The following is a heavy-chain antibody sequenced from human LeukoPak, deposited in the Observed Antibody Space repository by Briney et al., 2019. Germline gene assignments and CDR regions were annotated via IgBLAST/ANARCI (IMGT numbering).Heavy chain of an antibody. D-gene: IGHD3-22*01. V-gene: IGHV1-69*13. CDR2: IIPIFGTA. Sequence: ASVKVSCKASGGTFGSYAISWVRQAPGQGLEWMGGIIPIFGTANYAQKFQGRVTITADESTSTAYMELSSLRSEDTAVYYCARDPYLNYYDSSGPLDYWGQGTLVTVSS. J-gene: IGHJ4*02. CDR1: GGTFGSYA. CDR3: ARDPYLNYYDSSGPLDY.